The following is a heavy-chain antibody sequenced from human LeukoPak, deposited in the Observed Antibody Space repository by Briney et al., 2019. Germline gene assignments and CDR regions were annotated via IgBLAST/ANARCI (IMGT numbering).Heavy chain of an antibody. V-gene: IGHV4-59*12. Sequence: SETLSLTCTVSGGSISSYYWNWIRQPPGKGLEWIGSISYSGSTNYNPSLESRVTISVDTSKNQISLKLSSVTAADTAVYYCARQDYYDTGTRYFDLWGRGTLVTVSS. D-gene: IGHD3-22*01. CDR1: GGSISSYY. CDR3: ARQDYYDTGTRYFDL. CDR2: ISYSGST. J-gene: IGHJ2*01.